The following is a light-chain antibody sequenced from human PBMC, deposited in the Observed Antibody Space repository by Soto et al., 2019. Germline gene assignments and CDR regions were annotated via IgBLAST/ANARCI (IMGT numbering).Light chain of an antibody. CDR1: QDIFNF. CDR3: QQGYSTPWT. Sequence: DIQMTQSPSSLSASVGDRITVTCRAPQDIFNFLNWYQLKPGKAPKLLISAASSLQSGVPSRFSGSGSGTLFTLTISSLQPEDFATYYCQQGYSTPWTFGQGTTVEIK. V-gene: IGKV1-39*01. J-gene: IGKJ1*01. CDR2: AAS.